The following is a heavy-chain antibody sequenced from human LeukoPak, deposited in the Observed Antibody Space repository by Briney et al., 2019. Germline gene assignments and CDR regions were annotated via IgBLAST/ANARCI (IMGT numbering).Heavy chain of an antibody. V-gene: IGHV3-21*04. D-gene: IGHD1-26*01. CDR3: ASLPLVGARLEDY. CDR2: ISRSGSYI. J-gene: IGHJ4*02. CDR1: GFDITAYT. Sequence: GGSLRLSCSGSGFDITAYTVTWVRQVPGKSLEWVSSISRSGSYIHYAPSVKGRFTISRDNAKNSLYLQMNSLRAEDTAVYYCASLPLVGARLEDYWGQGTLVTVSS.